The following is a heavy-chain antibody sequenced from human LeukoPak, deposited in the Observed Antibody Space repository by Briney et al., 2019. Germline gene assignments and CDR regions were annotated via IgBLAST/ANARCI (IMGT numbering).Heavy chain of an antibody. CDR2: ISWNSGRI. Sequence: GGSLRLSCEASGLTFSNSWMHWVRQIPGKGLEWVSGISWNSGRIAYADSVKGRFTISRDNAKNSLYLQMNSLRAEDTALYYCAKDFGYSCGYGFDYWGQGTLVTVSS. V-gene: IGHV3-9*01. D-gene: IGHD5-18*01. J-gene: IGHJ4*02. CDR1: GLTFSNSW. CDR3: AKDFGYSCGYGFDY.